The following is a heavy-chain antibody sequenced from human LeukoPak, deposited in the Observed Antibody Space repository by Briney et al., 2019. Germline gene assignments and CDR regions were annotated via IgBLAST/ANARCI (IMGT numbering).Heavy chain of an antibody. D-gene: IGHD1-1*01. Sequence: GGSLRLSCAASGFTVRSNYMTWVRQAPGKGLEWVSVLYSGGDTDYADSVKGRFTISRDNSKNTLFLQMNSLRAEDTAVYFCARDRSSWNRAYYGMDVWGQGTTVTVSS. CDR2: LYSGGDT. J-gene: IGHJ6*02. V-gene: IGHV3-66*01. CDR1: GFTVRSNY. CDR3: ARDRSSWNRAYYGMDV.